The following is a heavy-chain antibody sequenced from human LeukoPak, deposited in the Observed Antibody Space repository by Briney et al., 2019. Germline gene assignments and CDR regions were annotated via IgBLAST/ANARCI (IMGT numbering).Heavy chain of an antibody. D-gene: IGHD3-10*01. Sequence: GGSLRLSCAASGFTFSSYSMNWVRQAPGKGLEWVSSITSSTSSSSYVYYADSVKGRFTISRDNAENSLYLQMNSLRAEDTAVYYCARGRFGELLSPFDYWGQGTLVTVSS. V-gene: IGHV3-21*01. J-gene: IGHJ4*02. CDR2: ITSSTSSSSYV. CDR3: ARGRFGELLSPFDY. CDR1: GFTFSSYS.